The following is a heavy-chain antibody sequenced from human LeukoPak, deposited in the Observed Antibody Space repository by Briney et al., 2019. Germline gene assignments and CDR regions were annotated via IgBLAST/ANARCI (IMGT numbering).Heavy chain of an antibody. Sequence: PSETLSLTCTVSGASISSRDYYWSWVRQPAGKGLEWIGRISSSGSTTYTPALKSRVAISVDTSKNQFSLKLSSVTAADTAVYFCARGPYSYDSSGAFDIWGQGTMVTVSS. D-gene: IGHD3-22*01. CDR1: GASISSRDYY. CDR3: ARGPYSYDSSGAFDI. V-gene: IGHV4-61*02. J-gene: IGHJ3*02. CDR2: ISSSGST.